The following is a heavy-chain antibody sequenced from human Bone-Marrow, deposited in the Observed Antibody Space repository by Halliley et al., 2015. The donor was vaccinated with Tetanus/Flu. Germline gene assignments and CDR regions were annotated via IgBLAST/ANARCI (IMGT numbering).Heavy chain of an antibody. Sequence: SLRLSCAASGFTVNNNYLSWVRQVPGKGLEWVSSIYAGGTAYFADSVRGRFTISRDESKNTVYLQMNNLRVEDTAVYHCARGGGRYYSPYDWGQGTLVTVSS. CDR3: ARGGGRYYSPYD. D-gene: IGHD3-10*01. CDR2: IYAGGTA. CDR1: GFTVNNNY. V-gene: IGHV3-53*01. J-gene: IGHJ4*02.